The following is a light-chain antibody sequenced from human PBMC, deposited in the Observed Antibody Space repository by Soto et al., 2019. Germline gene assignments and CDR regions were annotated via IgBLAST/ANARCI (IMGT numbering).Light chain of an antibody. CDR1: SSNIGAGYD. CDR2: GNS. J-gene: IGLJ1*01. V-gene: IGLV1-40*01. Sequence: QSVLTQPPSVSGAPGQRVTISCTGSSSNIGAGYDVHWYQQLPGTAPKLLIYGNSNRPSGVPDRFSGSKSGTSASLANTGLQAEDEADYYCQSYDSSLSGSRVFGTGTKDTVL. CDR3: QSYDSSLSGSRV.